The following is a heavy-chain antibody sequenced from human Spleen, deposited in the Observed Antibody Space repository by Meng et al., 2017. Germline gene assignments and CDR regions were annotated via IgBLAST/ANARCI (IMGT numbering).Heavy chain of an antibody. D-gene: IGHD3-10*01. CDR3: ARHRRDGSGSYYNEAFDY. CDR1: GDSISSSDSY. Sequence: QPQLQESGPGLVRPSETLSPTCSVPGDSISSSDSYWGWIRQSPGKGLEWIGSIGHSGFTYYTPSLESRVTVSVDTSRSQFSLRLSSVTAADTAVYYCARHRRDGSGSYYNEAFDYWGQGTLVTVSS. J-gene: IGHJ4*02. CDR2: IGHSGFT. V-gene: IGHV4-39*01.